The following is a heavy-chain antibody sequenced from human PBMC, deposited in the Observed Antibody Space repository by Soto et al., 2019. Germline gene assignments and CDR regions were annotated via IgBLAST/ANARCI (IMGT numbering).Heavy chain of an antibody. Sequence: SETLSLTCAVYGGSFSGYYWSWIRQPPGKGLEWIGESNHSGSTNYNPSLKSRVTISVDTSKKQFSLKLSSVTAADTAVYYCARDHAGSGTINFDYWSQGTLVTVSS. V-gene: IGHV4-34*01. J-gene: IGHJ4*02. CDR3: ARDHAGSGTINFDY. CDR1: GGSFSGYY. CDR2: SNHSGST. D-gene: IGHD3-10*01.